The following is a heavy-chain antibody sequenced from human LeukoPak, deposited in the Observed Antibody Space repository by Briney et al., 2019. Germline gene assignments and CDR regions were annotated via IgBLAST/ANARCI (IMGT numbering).Heavy chain of an antibody. J-gene: IGHJ4*02. Sequence: PSQTLSLTCTVSGGSISSGSYYWSWIRQPAGKGLEWIGRIYTSGSTNYNPSLKSRVTISVDRSKNQFSLKLSSVTAADTAVYYCARDASGYSYGTFGYWGQGTLVTVSS. CDR2: IYTSGST. V-gene: IGHV4-61*02. D-gene: IGHD5-18*01. CDR1: GGSISSGSYY. CDR3: ARDASGYSYGTFGY.